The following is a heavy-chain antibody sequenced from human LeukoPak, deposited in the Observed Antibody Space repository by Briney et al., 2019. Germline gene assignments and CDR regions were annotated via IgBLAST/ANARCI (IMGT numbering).Heavy chain of an antibody. CDR1: GFTFSSYA. CDR3: AKDPGYCSGGSCYYFDY. D-gene: IGHD2-15*01. V-gene: IGHV3-30*18. Sequence: PGRSLRLSCAASGFTFSSYAMHWVRQAPAKGLEWVAVISYDGSNKYYTDSVKGRFSISRDNSKSTLYLQMNSLRAEDTAVYYCAKDPGYCSGGSCYYFDYWGQGTLVTVSS. J-gene: IGHJ4*02. CDR2: ISYDGSNK.